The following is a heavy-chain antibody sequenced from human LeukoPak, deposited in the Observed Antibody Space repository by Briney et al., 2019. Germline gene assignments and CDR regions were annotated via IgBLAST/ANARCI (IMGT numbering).Heavy chain of an antibody. V-gene: IGHV1-46*02. CDR3: ARDSGNFRYDMDV. D-gene: IGHD3-10*01. CDR2: NFSHDGST. J-gene: IGHJ6*02. Sequence: GASVKVSCKTSGDNFNSHHVHWVRQAPGQGLEWMGINFSHDGSTSNTQKFQGRVTMTRDTSTSTVYMELSSLRSEDTAVYYCARDSGNFRYDMDVWGQGTTVIVSS. CDR1: GDNFNSHH.